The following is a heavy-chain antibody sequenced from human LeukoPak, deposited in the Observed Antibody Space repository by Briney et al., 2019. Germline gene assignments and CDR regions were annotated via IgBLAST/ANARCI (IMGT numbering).Heavy chain of an antibody. J-gene: IGHJ4*02. CDR1: GFTFSSYS. CDR2: ISSSSGST. Sequence: GGSLRLSCAASGFTFSSYSMNWVRQAPGKGLEWVSAISSSSGSTFYADSVKGRFTISRDNSKKTLHLQMNSLRAEDTAVYYCAKAAYGDYTPFDYWGQGTLVTVSS. D-gene: IGHD4-17*01. CDR3: AKAAYGDYTPFDY. V-gene: IGHV3-23*01.